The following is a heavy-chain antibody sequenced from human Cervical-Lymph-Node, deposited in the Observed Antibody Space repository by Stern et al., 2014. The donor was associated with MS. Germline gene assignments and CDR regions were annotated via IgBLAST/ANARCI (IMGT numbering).Heavy chain of an antibody. V-gene: IGHV3-15*01. CDR3: TTDHFS. CDR1: GFSVSDAW. CDR2: IRIKTDGGTI. Sequence: EVQLVESGGGLVKIGGSLRLSCAASGFSVSDAWMAWARQVPGKGLEYLGRIRIKTDGGTIDYAAPVKGRFIISRDDSENTLYMQMNSLKTEDTAVYYCTTDHFSWGQGTLVTVSS. J-gene: IGHJ5*02.